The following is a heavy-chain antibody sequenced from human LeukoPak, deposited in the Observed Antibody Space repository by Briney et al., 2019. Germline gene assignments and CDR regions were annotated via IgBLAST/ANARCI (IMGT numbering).Heavy chain of an antibody. J-gene: IGHJ1*01. V-gene: IGHV4-4*02. D-gene: IGHD3-16*01. CDR1: GGSISSSNW. CDR3: ARDLDDYNGLPPFFHH. CDR2: IYHSGST. Sequence: SGTLSLTCAVSGGSISSSNWWSWVRQPPGKGLEWIGEIYHSGSTNYNPSLKSRVTISVDKSKNQFSLKLSSVTAADTAIYYCARDLDDYNGLPPFFHHWGQGTLVTVSS.